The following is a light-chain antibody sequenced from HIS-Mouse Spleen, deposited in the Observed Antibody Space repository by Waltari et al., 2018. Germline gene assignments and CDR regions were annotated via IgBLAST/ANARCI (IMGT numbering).Light chain of an antibody. Sequence: DIVMTQSPDSLAVSLGARATINCKSSQSVLYSSNNKNDLAWYQQKPGQPPKLLIYWASTRESGVPDRFSGSGSGTDFTLTISSLQAEDVAVYYCQQYYSTPPTFGQGTKVEIK. V-gene: IGKV4-1*01. CDR3: QQYYSTPPT. CDR2: WAS. CDR1: QSVLYSSNNKND. J-gene: IGKJ1*01.